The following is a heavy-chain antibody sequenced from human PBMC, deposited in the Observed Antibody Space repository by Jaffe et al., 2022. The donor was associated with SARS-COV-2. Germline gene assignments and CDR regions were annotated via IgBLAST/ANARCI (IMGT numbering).Heavy chain of an antibody. CDR1: GFTFSSYS. Sequence: EVQLVESGGGLVQPGGSLRLSCAASGFTFSSYSMNWVRQAPGKGLEWVSYISSSSSTIYYADSVKGRFTISRDNAKNSLYLQMNSLRDEDTAVYYCARAGSSGWYRPSAVDYWGQGTLVTVSS. V-gene: IGHV3-48*02. CDR2: ISSSSSTI. CDR3: ARAGSSGWYRPSAVDY. D-gene: IGHD6-19*01. J-gene: IGHJ4*02.